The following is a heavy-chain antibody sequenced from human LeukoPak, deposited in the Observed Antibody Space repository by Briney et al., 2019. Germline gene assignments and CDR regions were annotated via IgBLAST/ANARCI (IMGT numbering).Heavy chain of an antibody. J-gene: IGHJ4*02. Sequence: ASVKVSCKASGYTFTSYGISWVRQAPGQGLEWMGWISAYNGNTNYAQKLQGRVTMTTDTSTSTAYMELRSLRSDDTAVYYCARDRSSWYYRLHFDYWGRGTLVTVSS. D-gene: IGHD6-13*01. CDR3: ARDRSSWYYRLHFDY. CDR1: GYTFTSYG. V-gene: IGHV1-18*01. CDR2: ISAYNGNT.